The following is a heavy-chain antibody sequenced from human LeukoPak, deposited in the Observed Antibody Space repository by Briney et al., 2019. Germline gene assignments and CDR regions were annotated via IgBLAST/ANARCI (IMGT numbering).Heavy chain of an antibody. CDR2: IRSKAYTYAT. J-gene: IGHJ4*02. V-gene: IGHV3-73*01. D-gene: IGHD3-10*01. Sequence: PGGSLRLSCAASGFTFSGSAMHWVRQASGKGLEWVGRIRSKAYTYATAYAASVKGRFTISRDDSKNMAYLQMNSLKTEDTAVYYCTRHGSNSGSYLDYWGQGTLVTVSS. CDR1: GFTFSGSA. CDR3: TRHGSNSGSYLDY.